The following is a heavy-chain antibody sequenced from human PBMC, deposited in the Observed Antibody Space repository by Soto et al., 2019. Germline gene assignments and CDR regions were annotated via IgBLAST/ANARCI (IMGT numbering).Heavy chain of an antibody. D-gene: IGHD3-10*01. V-gene: IGHV3-11*04. Sequence: GGRLRGPGTASGFTLSDYNRSWIPQATGKGLEWVSYLTNTDYTTKYANSVKGRFTMSRDNAKKSLSLQMDSLRAEDTAVYYCAKIRGAWGYVFDICGQGTMVTVSS. CDR3: AKIRGAWGYVFDI. CDR1: GFTLSDYN. CDR2: LTNTDYTT. J-gene: IGHJ3*02.